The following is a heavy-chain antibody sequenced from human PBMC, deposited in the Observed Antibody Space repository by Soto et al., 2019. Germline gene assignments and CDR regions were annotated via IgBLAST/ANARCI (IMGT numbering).Heavy chain of an antibody. V-gene: IGHV4-31*03. Sequence: QVQLQESGPGLVKPTQTLSLTCSVSRAFINSGGFYYSWIRQPPGKGLEWLGYIFHSGSTLYTPSLSGRLTLSADTSRTQVSLYLPSGTAADAAVYYCVRGGIAGHWFDPWGQGILVTVSS. D-gene: IGHD2-15*01. J-gene: IGHJ5*02. CDR1: RAFINSGGFY. CDR2: IFHSGST. CDR3: VRGGIAGHWFDP.